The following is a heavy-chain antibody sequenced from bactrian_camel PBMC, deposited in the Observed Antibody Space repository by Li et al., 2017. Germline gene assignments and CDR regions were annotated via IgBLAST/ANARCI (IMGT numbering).Heavy chain of an antibody. V-gene: IGHV3S26*01. CDR1: GYTSFIDC. CDR2: IDSDGTS. D-gene: IGHD3*01. J-gene: IGHJ4*01. CDR3: ATLDGEESMGWVPSYNY. Sequence: HVQLVESGGGSVQAGGSLRLSCAYSGYTSFIDCMGWFRQAPGEEPEGVAGIDSDGTSRYSDPMKGRFTISRDNAKNTLYLQMNSLKTEDTAVYYCATLDGEESMGWVPSYNYWGQGTQVTVS.